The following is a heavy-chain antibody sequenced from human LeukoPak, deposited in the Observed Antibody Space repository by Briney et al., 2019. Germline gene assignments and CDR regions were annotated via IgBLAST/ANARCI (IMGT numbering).Heavy chain of an antibody. CDR1: GLTFTDYW. CDR3: ARDGTAAGLYFDL. J-gene: IGHJ4*01. D-gene: IGHD6-13*01. V-gene: IGHV3-7*01. Sequence: GGSLRLSCEVSGLTFTDYWMNWVRQAPGKGPECVASIRQDGSEKTYVDSVKGRFTISRDNTKNSLSLQLNGLRAEDTAVYYCARDGTAAGLYFDLWGQGTLVTVSS. CDR2: IRQDGSEK.